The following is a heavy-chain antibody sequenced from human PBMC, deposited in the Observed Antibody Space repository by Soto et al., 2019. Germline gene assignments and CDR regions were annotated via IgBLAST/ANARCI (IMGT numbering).Heavy chain of an antibody. J-gene: IGHJ4*02. CDR1: GVSISSGDYY. CDR2: IYYSENT. D-gene: IGHD1-26*01. Sequence: PSETLSLTCTVSGVSISSGDYYWSWIRQTPGKGLEWIGYIYYSENTYYNPSLKSRVTISVDTSKNQFSLKLTSVTAADTAVYYCARQGGSYPYYFDYWGQGTLVTVSS. CDR3: ARQGGSYPYYFDY. V-gene: IGHV4-30-4*01.